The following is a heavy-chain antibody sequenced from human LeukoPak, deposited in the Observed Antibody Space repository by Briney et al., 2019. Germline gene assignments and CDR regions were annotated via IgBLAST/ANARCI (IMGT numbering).Heavy chain of an antibody. CDR2: IYTSGST. CDR1: GGSISSYY. J-gene: IGHJ4*02. D-gene: IGHD3-3*01. V-gene: IGHV4-4*07. CDR3: ANSLRFLEWLPIH. Sequence: SETLSLTCTVSGGSISSYYWSWIRQPAGKGLEWIGRIYTSGSTNYNPSLKSRVTISEDTSKNQFSLKLSSVTAADTAVYYCANSLRFLEWLPIHWGQGTLVTVSS.